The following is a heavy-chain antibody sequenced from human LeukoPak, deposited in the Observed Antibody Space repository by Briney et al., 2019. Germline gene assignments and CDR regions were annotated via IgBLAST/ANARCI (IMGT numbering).Heavy chain of an antibody. Sequence: ASVKVSCKASGYTFTSYGISWVRQAPGQGLEWMGWISAYNGNTNYAQKLQGRVTMTTDTSTSTAYMELRSLRSDDTAVYYCASAGYSSSWYEGAFDYWGQGTLVTVSS. CDR2: ISAYNGNT. D-gene: IGHD6-13*01. CDR3: ASAGYSSSWYEGAFDY. V-gene: IGHV1-18*01. J-gene: IGHJ4*02. CDR1: GYTFTSYG.